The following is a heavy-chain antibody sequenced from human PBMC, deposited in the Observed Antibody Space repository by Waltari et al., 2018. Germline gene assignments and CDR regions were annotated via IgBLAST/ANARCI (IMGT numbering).Heavy chain of an antibody. CDR3: AKDSGKGGDDS. J-gene: IGHJ5*01. V-gene: IGHV3-23*04. CDR2: IHNGGGTT. Sequence: EVQLVESGGGWVHPGGSLRLCLAASGFRFSDYTMNWVGQAPGKGLEWVSAIHNGGGTTSYADSVKGRFTISRDNSKNTLYLQMNSLRADDTAMYFCAKDSGKGGDDSWGQGTLVTVSS. CDR1: GFRFSDYT. D-gene: IGHD1-1*01.